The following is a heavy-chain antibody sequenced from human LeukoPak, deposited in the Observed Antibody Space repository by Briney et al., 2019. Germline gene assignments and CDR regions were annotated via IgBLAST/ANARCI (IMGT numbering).Heavy chain of an antibody. CDR2: INHSGST. CDR1: GGSFSGYY. D-gene: IGHD6-6*01. CDR3: ARVSSSSSRDY. Sequence: PSETLSLTCAVYGGSFSGYYWSWIRQPPGKGLEWIGEINHSGSTNYNPSLKSRVTISVDTSKNQFSLKLSSVTAADTAVYYCARVSSSSSRDYWGQGTLVTVSS. V-gene: IGHV4-34*01. J-gene: IGHJ4*02.